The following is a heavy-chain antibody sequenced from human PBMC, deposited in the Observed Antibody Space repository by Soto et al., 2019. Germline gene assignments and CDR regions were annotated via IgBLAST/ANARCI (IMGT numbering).Heavy chain of an antibody. J-gene: IGHJ4*02. CDR2: ISGSGGST. D-gene: IGHD3-3*01. Sequence: GGSLRLSCAASGFTFSSYAMSWVRQAPGKGLEWVSAISGSGGSTYYADSVKGRFTISRDNSKNTLYLQMNSLRAEDTAVYYCAKDMPIWSGYYTLIVGYFDYWGQGTLVTVS. CDR3: AKDMPIWSGYYTLIVGYFDY. V-gene: IGHV3-23*01. CDR1: GFTFSSYA.